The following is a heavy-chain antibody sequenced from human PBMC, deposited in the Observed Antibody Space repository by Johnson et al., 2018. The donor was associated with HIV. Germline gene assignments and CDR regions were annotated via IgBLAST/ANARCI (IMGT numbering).Heavy chain of an antibody. CDR2: IKQDGSEK. CDR3: AKDLVSSSWFHDAFYI. D-gene: IGHD6-13*01. V-gene: IGHV3-7*01. J-gene: IGHJ3*02. Sequence: VLLVESGGGVVQPGGSLRLSCATSGFTFSDYWMSWVRQAPGKGLEWVANIKQDGSEKYYVDSVKGRFTISRDNAKNSLYLQMNSLRAEDTAVYYCAKDLVSSSWFHDAFYIWGQGTMVTVSS. CDR1: GFTFSDYW.